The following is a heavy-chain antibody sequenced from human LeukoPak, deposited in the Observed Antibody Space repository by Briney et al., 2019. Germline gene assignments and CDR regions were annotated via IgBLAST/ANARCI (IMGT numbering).Heavy chain of an antibody. CDR3: ARGFEYYYDSSGYFAFDI. J-gene: IGHJ3*02. Sequence: SETLSLTCTVSGGSISSYYWSWIRQPPGKGLEWIGYIYYSGGTNYNPSLKSRVTISVDTSKNQFSLKLSSVTAADTAVYYCARGFEYYYDSSGYFAFDIWGQGTMVTVSS. CDR1: GGSISSYY. CDR2: IYYSGGT. V-gene: IGHV4-59*01. D-gene: IGHD3-22*01.